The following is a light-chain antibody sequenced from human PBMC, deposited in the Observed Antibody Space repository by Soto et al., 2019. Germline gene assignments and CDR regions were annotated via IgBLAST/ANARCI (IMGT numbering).Light chain of an antibody. J-gene: IGKJ4*01. CDR2: GAS. Sequence: EILMTQSPATLSVSPGERATLSCRASHRVSSYLAWYQQKPGQAPRPLIYGASTRATGIPARFSGSGSGTVFALTISSLQSEDFAVYDCQQYNNWPHTFGGGTKVEIK. CDR1: HRVSSY. CDR3: QQYNNWPHT. V-gene: IGKV3-15*01.